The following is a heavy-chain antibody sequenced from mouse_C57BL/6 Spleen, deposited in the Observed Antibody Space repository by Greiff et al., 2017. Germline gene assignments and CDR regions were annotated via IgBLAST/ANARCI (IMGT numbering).Heavy chain of an antibody. J-gene: IGHJ4*01. CDR3: ARDYYCYGSSYYAIDY. CDR2: ISYDGSST. D-gene: IGHD1-1*01. V-gene: IGHV5-16*01. CDR1: GFTFSDYY. Sequence: EVKLVESEGGLVQPGSSMKLSCTASGFTFSDYYMAWVRQVPEKGLEWVANISYDGSSTYYRDTLKCRFIISIDMAKNILYLQMSSLKSEDTATYYCARDYYCYGSSYYAIDYWGQGTSVTVSS.